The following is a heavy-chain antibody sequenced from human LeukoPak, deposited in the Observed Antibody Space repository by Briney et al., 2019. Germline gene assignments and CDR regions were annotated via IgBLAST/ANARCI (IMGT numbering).Heavy chain of an antibody. D-gene: IGHD3-16*02. J-gene: IGHJ4*02. CDR3: ARDRYDYIWGSYRSEDFDY. CDR1: GGTFSSYA. V-gene: IGHV1-69*04. Sequence: GASVKVSCKASGGTFSSYAISWVRQAPGQGLEWMGRIIPILGIANYAQKFQGRVTITADKSTSTAYMELSGLRSEDTAVYYCARDRYDYIWGSYRSEDFDYWGQGTLVTVSS. CDR2: IIPILGIA.